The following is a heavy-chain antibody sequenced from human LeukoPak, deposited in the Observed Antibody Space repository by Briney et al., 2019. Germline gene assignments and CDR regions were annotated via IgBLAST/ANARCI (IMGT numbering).Heavy chain of an antibody. CDR1: GYTFTSYD. Sequence: ASVKVSCKASGYTFTSYDINWVRQATGQGLEWMGWMNPNSGKAGYAQKFQGRVTMTRNTSISTAYMELSSLRSEDTAVYYCARGPTQVVVLGYYYMDVWGKGTTVTVSS. CDR2: MNPNSGKA. CDR3: ARGPTQVVVLGYYYMDV. D-gene: IGHD2-2*01. J-gene: IGHJ6*03. V-gene: IGHV1-8*01.